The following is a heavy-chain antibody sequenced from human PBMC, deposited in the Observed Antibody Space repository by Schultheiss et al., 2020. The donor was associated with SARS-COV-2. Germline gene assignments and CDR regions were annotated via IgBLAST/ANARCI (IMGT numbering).Heavy chain of an antibody. V-gene: IGHV3-48*04. J-gene: IGHJ5*02. CDR2: ISSSGSTI. D-gene: IGHD1-1*01. Sequence: GGSLRLSCAASGFTFSSYAMHWVRQAPGKGLEWVSYISSSGSTIYYADSVKGRFTISRDNAKNTLYMQMNSLRAEDTAVYYCARWKENWFDPWGQGTLVTVSS. CDR1: GFTFSSYA. CDR3: ARWKENWFDP.